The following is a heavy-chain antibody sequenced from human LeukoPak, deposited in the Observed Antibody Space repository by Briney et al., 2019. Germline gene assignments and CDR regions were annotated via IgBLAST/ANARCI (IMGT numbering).Heavy chain of an antibody. CDR3: ASRMLATIIEY. CDR1: GYTFTGYF. V-gene: IGHV1-2*02. J-gene: IGHJ4*02. CDR2: INPNSGGT. Sequence: GASVKVSCKASGYTFTGYFMHWVRQAPGQGLEWMGWINPNSGGTSYAQKFQGRVTMTRDTSISTAYMQLSWLRSDDTAVYYCASRMLATIIEYWGQGTLVTVSS. D-gene: IGHD5-24*01.